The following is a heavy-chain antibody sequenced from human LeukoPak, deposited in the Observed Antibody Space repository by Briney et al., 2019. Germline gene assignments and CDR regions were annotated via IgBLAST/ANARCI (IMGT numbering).Heavy chain of an antibody. CDR3: ARRHSSSWRPRYYYYMDV. Sequence: ASVKVSCKASGYTFTSYDINWVRQATGQGLEWMGWMYPNSGNTGYAQKFQGRVTITRNTSISTAYMELSSLRSEDTAVYYCARRHSSSWRPRYYYYMDVWGKGTTVTVSS. J-gene: IGHJ6*03. D-gene: IGHD6-13*01. CDR1: GYTFTSYD. CDR2: MYPNSGNT. V-gene: IGHV1-8*03.